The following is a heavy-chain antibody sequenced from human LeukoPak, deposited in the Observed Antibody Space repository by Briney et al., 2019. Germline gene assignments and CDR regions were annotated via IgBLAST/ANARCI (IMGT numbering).Heavy chain of an antibody. CDR2: IFYSGST. J-gene: IGHJ5*02. D-gene: IGHD3-3*01. Sequence: SQTLSLTCTVSGGSISRGGYYWSWIRQHPGKGLGWIGYIFYSGSTYYNPSLKSRVTISVDTSKNQFCLKLSSVTAADTAVYYCARRRFSRFDPWGQGTLVTVSS. CDR1: GGSISRGGYY. CDR3: ARRRFSRFDP. V-gene: IGHV4-31*03.